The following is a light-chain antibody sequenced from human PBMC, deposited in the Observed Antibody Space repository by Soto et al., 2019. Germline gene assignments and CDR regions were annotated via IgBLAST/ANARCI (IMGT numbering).Light chain of an antibody. CDR1: QSINNL. J-gene: IGKJ5*01. CDR3: QQAYSFPIT. Sequence: QMKQSPSALASSVGDRVTITCRASQSINNLLAWYQQKPGKAPKFLIYDVSTLESGVPSRFSGSGSGTDFTLTIDSLQPEDFATYYCQQAYSFPITFGHGTRLEIK. V-gene: IGKV1-12*01. CDR2: DVS.